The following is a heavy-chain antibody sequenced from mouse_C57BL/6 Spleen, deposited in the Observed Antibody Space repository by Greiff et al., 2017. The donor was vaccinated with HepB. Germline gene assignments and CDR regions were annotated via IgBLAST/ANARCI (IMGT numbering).Heavy chain of an antibody. D-gene: IGHD1-1*01. CDR3: ASHYYGSSWGYAMDY. CDR1: GFSLTSYG. V-gene: IGHV2-5*01. Sequence: VQLQQSGPGLVQPSQSLSITCTVSGFSLTSYGVHWVRQSPGKGLEWLGVIWRGGSTDYNAAFMSRLSITKDNYKSQVFFKMNSLPADDTAIYYCASHYYGSSWGYAMDYWGQGTSVTVSS. J-gene: IGHJ4*01. CDR2: IWRGGST.